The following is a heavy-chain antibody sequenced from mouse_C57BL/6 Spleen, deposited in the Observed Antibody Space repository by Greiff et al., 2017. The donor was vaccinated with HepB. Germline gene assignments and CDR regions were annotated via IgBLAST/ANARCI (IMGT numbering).Heavy chain of an antibody. J-gene: IGHJ2*01. CDR1: GYTFTSYW. D-gene: IGHD3-3*01. Sequence: QVQLKQPGAELVKPGASVKLSCKASGYTFTSYWMHWVKQRPGQGLEWIGMIHPNSGSTNYNEKFKSKATLTVDKSSSTAYMQLSSLTSEDSAVYYCARSEGTSLDYWGQGTTLTVSS. CDR3: ARSEGTSLDY. CDR2: IHPNSGST. V-gene: IGHV1-64*01.